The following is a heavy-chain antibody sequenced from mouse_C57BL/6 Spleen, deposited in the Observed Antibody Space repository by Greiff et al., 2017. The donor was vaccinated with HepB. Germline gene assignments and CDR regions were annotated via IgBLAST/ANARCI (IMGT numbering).Heavy chain of an antibody. J-gene: IGHJ2*01. CDR1: GYTFTSYW. D-gene: IGHD3-2*02. CDR3: AREGESSGYDY. CDR2: IDPSDSYT. V-gene: IGHV1-59*01. Sequence: QVQLQQPGAELVRPGTSVKLSCKASGYTFTSYWMHWVKQRPGQGLEWIGVIDPSDSYTNYNQKFKGKATLTVDKSSSTAYMQLSSLTSEDSAVYYCAREGESSGYDYWGQGTTLTVSS.